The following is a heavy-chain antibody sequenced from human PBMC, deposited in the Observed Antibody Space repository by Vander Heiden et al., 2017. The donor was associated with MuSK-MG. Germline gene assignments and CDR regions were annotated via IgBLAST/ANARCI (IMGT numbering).Heavy chain of an antibody. CDR3: ARGRSLIVATISLRGSPFDY. D-gene: IGHD5-12*01. CDR2: INHSGST. J-gene: IGHJ4*02. V-gene: IGHV4-34*01. CDR1: GGSFSGYY. Sequence: QVQLQQWGAGLLKPSETLSLTCAVYGGSFSGYYWGWIRQPPGKGLEWIGEINHSGSTNYNPSLKSRVTISVDTSKNQFSLKLSSVTAADTAVYYCARGRSLIVATISLRGSPFDYWGQGTLVTVSS.